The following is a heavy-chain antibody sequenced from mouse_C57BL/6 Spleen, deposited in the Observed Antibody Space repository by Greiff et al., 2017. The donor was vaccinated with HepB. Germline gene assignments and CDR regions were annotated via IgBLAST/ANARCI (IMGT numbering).Heavy chain of an antibody. V-gene: IGHV1-22*01. CDR2: INPNNGGT. CDR3: ASVGNYAFDY. J-gene: IGHJ2*01. CDR1: GYTFTDYN. D-gene: IGHD2-1*01. Sequence: EVQLQQSGPELVKPGASVKMSCKASGYTFTDYNMHWVKQSHGKSLEWIGYINPNNGGTSYNQKFKGKATLTVNKSSSTAYMELRSLTSEDSAVYYCASVGNYAFDYWGQGTTLTVSS.